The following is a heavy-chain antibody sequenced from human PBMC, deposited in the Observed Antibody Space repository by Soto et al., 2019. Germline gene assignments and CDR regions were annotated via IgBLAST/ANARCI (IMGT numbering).Heavy chain of an antibody. CDR1: GLTVSRTQ. CDR2: IYSGGST. D-gene: IGHD6-6*01. J-gene: IGHJ4*02. CDR3: ARAREPEYSSSIFFDY. V-gene: IGHV3-53*01. Sequence: GGSLILSCAVSGLTVSRTQMSWVRQAPGKGLQWVSVIYSGGSTYYANAVKGRFTISRDISENTVYLELDKLTVDDTAVYYCARAREPEYSSSIFFDYWGRGTLVTVSX.